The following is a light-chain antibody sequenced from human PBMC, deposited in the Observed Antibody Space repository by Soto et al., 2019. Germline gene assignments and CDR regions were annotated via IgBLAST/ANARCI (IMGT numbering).Light chain of an antibody. J-gene: IGKJ5*01. CDR3: QHSKTNSLPIT. CDR1: QNIENY. Sequence: DIQMTQSPSSLSASVGDSVTITCRASQNIENYVNWYQVKPGKAPKLLLSVAPGFQGDVPSYFSGSGSGTDFTLTISSLQPADFATYYCQHSKTNSLPITFGQGTRLDIK. V-gene: IGKV1-39*01. CDR2: VAP.